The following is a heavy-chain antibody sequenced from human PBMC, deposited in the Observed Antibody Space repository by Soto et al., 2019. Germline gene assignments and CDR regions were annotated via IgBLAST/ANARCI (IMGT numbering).Heavy chain of an antibody. D-gene: IGHD5-12*01. CDR1: GGSISSGGLY. V-gene: IGHV4-31*03. J-gene: IGHJ5*02. CDR3: VREEGGGYDHRWFDP. Sequence: QVQLQESGPGLVKPSQTLSLTCTVSGGSISSGGLYWSWIRQHPGKGLEWIGYIFYSGSTYYNPSLKRRVSISVDTSKNQFSLKLSSVTAADTAVYYCVREEGGGYDHRWFDPWGQGTLVTVSS. CDR2: IFYSGST.